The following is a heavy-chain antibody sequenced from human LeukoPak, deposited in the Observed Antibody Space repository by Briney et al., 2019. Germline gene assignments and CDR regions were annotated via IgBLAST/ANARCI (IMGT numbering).Heavy chain of an antibody. D-gene: IGHD6-19*01. J-gene: IGHJ4*02. CDR2: IHYTGST. V-gene: IGHV4-39*02. CDR1: GGSISSSSYY. CDR3: ARDPGSSGWYVV. Sequence: SETLSLTCTVSGGSISSSSYYWGWIRQPPGKGREWIGSIHYTGSTYYNPSLKSRVTISVDTSKNQFSLKLSSVTAADTAVYYCARDPGSSGWYVVWGQGTLVTVSS.